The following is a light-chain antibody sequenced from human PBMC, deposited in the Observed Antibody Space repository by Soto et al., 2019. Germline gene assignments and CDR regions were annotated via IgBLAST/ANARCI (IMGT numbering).Light chain of an antibody. CDR1: TSNIGSSA. J-gene: IGLJ1*01. CDR2: AND. CDR3: AAWDDSLSGRYV. Sequence: QPVLTQPPAASGTPGQRVTISCSKSTSNIGSSAVNWYQQLPGTAPKLLIYANDQRPSGVPARFSGSKSGTSASLAISGLQSEDEADYYCAAWDDSLSGRYVFGTGTKVTVL. V-gene: IGLV1-44*01.